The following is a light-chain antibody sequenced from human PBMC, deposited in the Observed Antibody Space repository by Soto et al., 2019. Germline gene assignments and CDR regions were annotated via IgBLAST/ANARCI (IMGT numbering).Light chain of an antibody. CDR1: QGISSW. CDR2: AAS. CDR3: RQANSFPVT. J-gene: IGKJ5*01. V-gene: IGKV1-12*01. Sequence: DIQMTQSPSSVSASVGDRVTITCRASQGISSWLAWDQQKQGKAPKLLIYAASSLQSGVPSRFSGSGSGTNFTLTTSSRQPEDFATYYCRQANSFPVTFGHGTRLEIK.